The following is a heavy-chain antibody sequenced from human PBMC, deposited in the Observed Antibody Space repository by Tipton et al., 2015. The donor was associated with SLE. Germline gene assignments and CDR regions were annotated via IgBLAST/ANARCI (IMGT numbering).Heavy chain of an antibody. Sequence: TLSLTCTVSGGSISSSSYYWGWVRQPPGKGLEWIGSIYYSGSTYYNPSLKSRVTISVDASENQFSLKLTSVTAADAAVYYCARHSGLSSPIDYWGQGTLVAVSS. J-gene: IGHJ4*02. CDR2: IYYSGST. CDR1: GGSISSSSYY. D-gene: IGHD6-25*01. CDR3: ARHSGLSSPIDY. V-gene: IGHV4-39*07.